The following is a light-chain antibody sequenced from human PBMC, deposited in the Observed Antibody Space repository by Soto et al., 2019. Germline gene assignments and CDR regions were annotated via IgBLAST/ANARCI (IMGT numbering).Light chain of an antibody. V-gene: IGKV3-11*01. CDR2: DAS. J-gene: IGKJ5*01. Sequence: EIVLTQSPATLSLSPGERATLSCRASQSVSRYLAWYQQKPGQAPRLLIYDASNRATGIPARFSGSGSGTEFTLAISSLESEDFAVYYCQQRSKWPPITFGQGTRLEIK. CDR1: QSVSRY. CDR3: QQRSKWPPIT.